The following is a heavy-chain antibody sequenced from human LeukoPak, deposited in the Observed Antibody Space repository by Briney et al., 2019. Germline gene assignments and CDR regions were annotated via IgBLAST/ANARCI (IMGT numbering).Heavy chain of an antibody. CDR3: ARPAAAGKVDYYYYMDV. Sequence: ASVKVSCKASGYTFTSYDINWLRQATVQGLEWMGWMNPNSGNTGYAQKFQGRVTMTRNTSISTAYMELSSLRSEDTAVYYCARPAAAGKVDYYYYMDVWGKGTTVTVSS. V-gene: IGHV1-8*01. D-gene: IGHD6-13*01. CDR1: GYTFTSYD. J-gene: IGHJ6*03. CDR2: MNPNSGNT.